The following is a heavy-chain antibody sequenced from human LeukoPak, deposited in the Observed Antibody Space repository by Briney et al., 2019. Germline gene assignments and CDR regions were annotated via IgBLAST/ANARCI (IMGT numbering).Heavy chain of an antibody. Sequence: SGGSLRLSCAASGFTFKTYGMHWVRQAPGRGLEWVAFIPNDGSEKYYADSVKGRFTISRDNSKNTLYLQMNSLRAEDTAVYYCAKDRGTYGDYVNYYYYMDVWGKGTTVTVSS. D-gene: IGHD4-17*01. J-gene: IGHJ6*03. CDR2: IPNDGSEK. CDR3: AKDRGTYGDYVNYYYYMDV. CDR1: GFTFKTYG. V-gene: IGHV3-30*02.